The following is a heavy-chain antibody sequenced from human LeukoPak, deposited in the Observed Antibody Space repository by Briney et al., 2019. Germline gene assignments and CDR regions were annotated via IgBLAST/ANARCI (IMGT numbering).Heavy chain of an antibody. D-gene: IGHD4-23*01. Sequence: SETLSLTCTVSGGSTSSGDYYWSWIRQPPGKGLEWIGYIYYSGGTYYNPSLKSRVTISVDTSKNQFSLKLSSVTAADTAVYYCARTVGTGVFQHWGQGTLVTVSS. CDR1: GGSTSSGDYY. J-gene: IGHJ1*01. CDR3: ARTVGTGVFQH. V-gene: IGHV4-30-4*01. CDR2: IYYSGGT.